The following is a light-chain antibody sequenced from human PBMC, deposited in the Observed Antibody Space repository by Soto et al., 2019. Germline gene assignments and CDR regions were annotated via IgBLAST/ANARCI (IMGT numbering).Light chain of an antibody. CDR2: WAS. V-gene: IGKV4-1*01. CDR1: QSVFYTSNNKNY. J-gene: IGKJ3*01. Sequence: DIVMTQSPDSLAVSLGERATINCKSSQSVFYTSNNKNYLAWYQQKPGQPPKLLIYWASTRESGVPDRFSGSGSGTDFTLTISSLQAEDVAVYYCQQYYNTPVTFGPGTTVDIK. CDR3: QQYYNTPVT.